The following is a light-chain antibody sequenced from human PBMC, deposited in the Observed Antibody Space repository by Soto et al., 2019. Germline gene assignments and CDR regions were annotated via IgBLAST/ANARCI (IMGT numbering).Light chain of an antibody. CDR1: SSNIGTNY. CDR2: RND. J-gene: IGLJ3*02. Sequence: QSVLTQPPSASGTPGQRVTISCSGSSSNIGTNYVYWYQQLPGTAPKLLIYRNDQRPSGVPDRISGSKSGTSASLAISGLRSEDEADYYCAAWDDSLRGGVFGGGTQLTVL. V-gene: IGLV1-47*01. CDR3: AAWDDSLRGGV.